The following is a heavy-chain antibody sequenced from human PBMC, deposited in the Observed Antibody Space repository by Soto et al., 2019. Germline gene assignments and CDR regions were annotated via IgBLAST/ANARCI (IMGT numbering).Heavy chain of an antibody. J-gene: IGHJ3*01. CDR3: ARAIRIAVAAFDV. CDR1: GHTFSNYA. V-gene: IGHV1-69*06. CDR2: IIPIFGST. Sequence: QVQLVQSGAEVKKPGSSVRVSCKASGHTFSNYALSWVRQAPGQGPEWMGQIIPIFGSTNYAQKFQGRVTITADKSTHSISLELNSLRSEDTAVYYCARAIRIAVAAFDVWGQGTVVTVSS. D-gene: IGHD6-13*01.